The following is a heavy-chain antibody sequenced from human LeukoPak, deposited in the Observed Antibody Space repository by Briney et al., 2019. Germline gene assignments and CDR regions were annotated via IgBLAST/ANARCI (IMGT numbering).Heavy chain of an antibody. D-gene: IGHD1-26*01. CDR3: ARGNSGSYSQDWFDP. CDR2: IKQDGSEK. V-gene: IGHV3-7*03. J-gene: IGHJ5*02. Sequence: GGSLRLSCAASGFTFWNVWMSWVRQAPGKGLEWVANIKQDGSEKYYVDSVKGRFTISRDNAKNSLYLQMNSLRDDDMALYYCARGNSGSYSQDWFDPWGQGTLVTVSS. CDR1: GFTFWNVW.